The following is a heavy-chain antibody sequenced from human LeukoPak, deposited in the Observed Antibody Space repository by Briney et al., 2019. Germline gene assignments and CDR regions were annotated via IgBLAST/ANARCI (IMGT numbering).Heavy chain of an antibody. CDR3: ATRYCSIAACRASSYKCMDV. V-gene: IGHV3-7*01. CDR2: INEDGGGR. CDR1: GFTFTSYW. D-gene: IGHD2-2*01. Sequence: GGSLRLSCSASGFTFTSYWMTWVRQAPGKGLEWVANINEDGGGRYYVDSVKGRFTISRDNAKNSVHLQMNSLRAEDTAVYYCATRYCSIAACRASSYKCMDVWGKGTTVTVSS. J-gene: IGHJ6*04.